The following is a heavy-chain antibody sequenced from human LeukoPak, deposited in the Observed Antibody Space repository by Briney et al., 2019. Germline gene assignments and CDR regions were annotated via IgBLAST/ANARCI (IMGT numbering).Heavy chain of an antibody. J-gene: IGHJ3*02. D-gene: IGHD1-26*01. Sequence: ASVKVSCKASGYTFTGYYMHWVRQAPGQGLEWMGWINPNSGGTNYAQKFQGRVTMTRDTSISTAYMELSRPRSDDTAVYYCARDWWELPPLCAFDIWGQGTMVTVSS. CDR2: INPNSGGT. CDR1: GYTFTGYY. V-gene: IGHV1-2*02. CDR3: ARDWWELPPLCAFDI.